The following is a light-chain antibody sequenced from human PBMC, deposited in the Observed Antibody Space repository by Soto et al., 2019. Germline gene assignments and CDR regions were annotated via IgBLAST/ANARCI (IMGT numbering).Light chain of an antibody. CDR2: DAS. CDR3: QQRSNWPPIT. CDR1: QSVSSY. J-gene: IGKJ5*01. Sequence: IVLTHSPATLSLSPGKRATLSCRASQSVSSYLAWYQQKPGQAPRLLIYDASNRATGIPARFSGSGSGTDFTLTISSLEPEDFAVYYCQQRSNWPPITFGQGTRLEIK. V-gene: IGKV3-11*01.